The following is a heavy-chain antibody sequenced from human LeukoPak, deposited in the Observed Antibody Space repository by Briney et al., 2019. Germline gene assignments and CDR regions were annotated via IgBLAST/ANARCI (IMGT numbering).Heavy chain of an antibody. D-gene: IGHD3-10*01. CDR1: GFTFNNYN. J-gene: IGHJ5*02. CDR3: AREVLLWFGEFPNWFDP. Sequence: GGSLRLSCATSGFTFNNYNMNWVRQAPGKGLVWVSRINSDGSSTSYADSVKGRFTISRDNAKNTLYLQMNSLRAEDTAVYYCAREVLLWFGEFPNWFDPWGQGTLVTVSS. V-gene: IGHV3-74*01. CDR2: INSDGSST.